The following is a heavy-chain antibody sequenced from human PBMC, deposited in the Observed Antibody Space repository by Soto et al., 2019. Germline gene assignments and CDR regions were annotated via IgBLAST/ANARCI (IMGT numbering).Heavy chain of an antibody. CDR1: GFTFSSYA. D-gene: IGHD6-13*01. Sequence: QVQLVESGGGVVQPGRSLRLSCAASGFTFSSYAMHWVRQAPGKGLEWVAVISYDGSNKQYADSVKGRSTTSRDNSKNPLYLQMNSLRTETTAVYYSARYLQQPDVWGQGTTVTVSS. J-gene: IGHJ6*02. CDR2: ISYDGSNK. CDR3: ARYLQQPDV. V-gene: IGHV3-30-3*01.